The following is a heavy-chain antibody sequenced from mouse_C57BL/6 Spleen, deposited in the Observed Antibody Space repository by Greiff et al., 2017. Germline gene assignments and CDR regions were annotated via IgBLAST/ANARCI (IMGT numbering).Heavy chain of an antibody. J-gene: IGHJ1*03. D-gene: IGHD4-1*01. CDR1: GFTFSDYY. CDR2: INYDGSST. Sequence: EVQLVESEGGLVQPGSSMKLSCTASGFTFSDYYMAWVRQVPEKGLEWVANINYDGSSTYYLDSLKSRFIISRDNAKNILYLQMSSLKSEDTATYYCARERGWDGYWYFDVWGTGTTVTVSS. V-gene: IGHV5-16*01. CDR3: ARERGWDGYWYFDV.